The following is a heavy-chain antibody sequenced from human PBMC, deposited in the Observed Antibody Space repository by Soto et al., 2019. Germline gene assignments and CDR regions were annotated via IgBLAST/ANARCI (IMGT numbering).Heavy chain of an antibody. J-gene: IGHJ6*02. CDR2: ISYDGSNK. CDR3: ARETYYDFWSGPYYGMDV. D-gene: IGHD3-3*01. CDR1: GFTFSSYS. V-gene: IGHV3-30-3*01. Sequence: GSLRLSCAASGFTFSSYSMHWVRQAPGKGLEWVAVISYDGSNKYYADSVKGRFTISRDNSKNTLYLQMNSLRAEDTAVYYCARETYYDFWSGPYYGMDVWGQGTMVTSP.